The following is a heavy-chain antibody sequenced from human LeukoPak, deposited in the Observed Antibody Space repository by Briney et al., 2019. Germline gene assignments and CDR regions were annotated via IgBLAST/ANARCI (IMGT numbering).Heavy chain of an antibody. CDR2: IYSGGST. J-gene: IGHJ4*02. D-gene: IGHD6-19*01. Sequence: PTGGSLRLSCAASGFTVSSNYMSWVRQAPGKGLEWVSVIYSGGSTYYADSVKGRFTISGDNSKNTLYLQMNSLRAEDTAVYYCARDRSGWYYFDYWGQGTLVTVSS. CDR1: GFTVSSNY. CDR3: ARDRSGWYYFDY. V-gene: IGHV3-66*02.